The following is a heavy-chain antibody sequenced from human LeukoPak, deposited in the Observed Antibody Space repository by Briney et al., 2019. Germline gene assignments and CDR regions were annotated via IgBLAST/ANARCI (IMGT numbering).Heavy chain of an antibody. Sequence: SETLSLTCTVSGGSISSYYWSWIRQPAGKGLEWIGRIYTSGSTNYNPSLKSRVTMSVDTSKNQFSLKLSSVTAADTAVYYCARDGESESYFFFDYWGQGTLVTVSS. V-gene: IGHV4-4*07. D-gene: IGHD1-26*01. CDR1: GGSISSYY. CDR2: IYTSGST. J-gene: IGHJ4*02. CDR3: ARDGESESYFFFDY.